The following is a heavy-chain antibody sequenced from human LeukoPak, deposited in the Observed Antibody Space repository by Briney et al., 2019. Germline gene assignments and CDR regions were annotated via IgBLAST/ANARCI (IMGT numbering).Heavy chain of an antibody. Sequence: SETLSLTCAVYGGSFSGYYWSWIRQPPGKGLEWIGEINHSGSTNYNPSLKSRVTISVDTSKNQFSPKLSSVTAADTAVYYCARSGYSSIAAAVDYWGQGTLVTVSS. J-gene: IGHJ4*02. D-gene: IGHD6-13*01. V-gene: IGHV4-34*01. CDR1: GGSFSGYY. CDR3: ARSGYSSIAAAVDY. CDR2: INHSGST.